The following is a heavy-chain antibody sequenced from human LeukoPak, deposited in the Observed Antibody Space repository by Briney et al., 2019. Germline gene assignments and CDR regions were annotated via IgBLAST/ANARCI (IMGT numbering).Heavy chain of an antibody. CDR3: ARADYGSGDAFDI. D-gene: IGHD3-10*01. Sequence: SETLCLTCTVSGGSISSYYWSWIRQPPGKGLEWIGYIYYSGSTNYNPSLKSRVTISVDTSKNQFSLKLSSVTAADTAVYYCARADYGSGDAFDIWGQGTMVTVSS. J-gene: IGHJ3*02. CDR1: GGSISSYY. CDR2: IYYSGST. V-gene: IGHV4-59*01.